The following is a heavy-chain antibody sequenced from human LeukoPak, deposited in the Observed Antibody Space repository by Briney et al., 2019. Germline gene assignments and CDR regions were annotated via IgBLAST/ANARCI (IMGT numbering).Heavy chain of an antibody. CDR2: MNPNSGNT. D-gene: IGHD5-12*01. V-gene: IGHV1-8*03. J-gene: IGHJ6*03. CDR1: GYTFTGYY. CDR3: ARGRVATLYYYYYYMDV. Sequence: ASVKVSCKASGYTFTGYYMHWVRQAPGQGLEWMGWMNPNSGNTGYAQKFQGRVTITRNTSISTAYMELSSLRSEDTAVYYCARGRVATLYYYYYYMDVWGKGTTVTVSS.